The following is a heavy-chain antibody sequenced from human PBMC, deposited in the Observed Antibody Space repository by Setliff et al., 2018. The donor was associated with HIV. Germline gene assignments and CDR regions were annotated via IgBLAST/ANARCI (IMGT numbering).Heavy chain of an antibody. CDR3: ATDDYNGDSFNN. CDR1: GYTFTSYG. D-gene: IGHD4-4*01. CDR2: ISGYNGNT. J-gene: IGHJ4*02. Sequence: ASVKVSCKASGYTFTSYGISWVRQAPGQGLEWMGWISGYNGNTNFAQKLQGRVTMTTDTSTSTAYMELRSLRSDDTAVYYCATDDYNGDSFNNWGQGTLVTVSS. V-gene: IGHV1-18*01.